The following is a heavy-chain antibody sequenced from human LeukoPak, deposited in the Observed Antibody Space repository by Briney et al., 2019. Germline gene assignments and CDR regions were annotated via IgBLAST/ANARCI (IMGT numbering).Heavy chain of an antibody. Sequence: GGSLRLSCAASGFTFSNCWMSWVRQAPGRGLEWVANIKRDGSERYYVDSVKGRFTVSRDNAKNSLYLQMNSLRAEDTAVYSCARDGVSGYTTSWYDYWGQGTLVTVSS. D-gene: IGHD6-13*01. CDR2: IKRDGSER. CDR3: ARDGVSGYTTSWYDY. J-gene: IGHJ4*02. V-gene: IGHV3-7*01. CDR1: GFTFSNCW.